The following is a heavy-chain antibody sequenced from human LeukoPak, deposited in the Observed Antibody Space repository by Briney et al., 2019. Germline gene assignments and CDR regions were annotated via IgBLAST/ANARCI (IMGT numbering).Heavy chain of an antibody. V-gene: IGHV3-11*05. CDR1: GFTFSDYY. Sequence: GCPRLSCVASGFTFSDYYMSSICQAPGKGLEWVSYIPKTSSYTSYAAPVRGRFTIARDNAKNSLYLQMTSLRAEDTAVYYCARAANTATGTPTMAIDYWGQGTLVTVSS. CDR3: ARAANTATGTPTMAIDY. CDR2: IPKTSSYT. D-gene: IGHD1-1*01. J-gene: IGHJ4*02.